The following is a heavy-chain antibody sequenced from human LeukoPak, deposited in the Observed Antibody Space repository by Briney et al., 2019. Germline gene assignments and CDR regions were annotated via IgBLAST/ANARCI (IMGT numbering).Heavy chain of an antibody. CDR2: ISGSGGST. D-gene: IGHD3-22*01. CDR1: GFTFSSYA. Sequence: PGGSLRLSCAASGFTFSSYAMSWVRQAPGKGLEWVSAISGSGGSTYYADSVKGRFTISRDNSKNTLYLQMNSLRAEDTAVYYCAKSYYYDSSGYYGDYYFDYWGQGTLVTASS. CDR3: AKSYYYDSSGYYGDYYFDY. V-gene: IGHV3-23*01. J-gene: IGHJ4*02.